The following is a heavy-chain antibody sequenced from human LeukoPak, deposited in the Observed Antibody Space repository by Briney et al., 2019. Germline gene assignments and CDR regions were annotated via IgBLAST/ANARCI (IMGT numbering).Heavy chain of an antibody. CDR1: GGSFSGYY. D-gene: IGHD2-2*02. V-gene: IGHV4-34*01. Sequence: PSETLSLTCAVYGGSFSGYYWSWIRQPPGKGLEWIGEINHSGSTNYNPSLKSRVTISVDTSKNQFSLKLSSVTAADTAVYYCARGRGYCSSTSCYNYYYYMYVWGKGTTVTVSS. CDR3: ARGRGYCSSTSCYNYYYYMYV. J-gene: IGHJ6*03. CDR2: INHSGST.